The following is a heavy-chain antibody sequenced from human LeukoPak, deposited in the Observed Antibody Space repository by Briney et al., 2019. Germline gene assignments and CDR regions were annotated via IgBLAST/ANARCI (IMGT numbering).Heavy chain of an antibody. Sequence: GGSLRLSCAASGFTFSTYTMTWVRQAPGKGLEWISIISSTSNYIYYADSVKGRFTISRDNAKNSLYLQMNSLRVEDTAVYYCARDQYVVAXXXDYWGQGSLVTVSS. CDR3: ARDQYVVAXXXDY. CDR2: ISSTSNYI. V-gene: IGHV3-21*01. CDR1: GFTFSTYT. J-gene: IGHJ4*02. D-gene: IGHD2-2*01.